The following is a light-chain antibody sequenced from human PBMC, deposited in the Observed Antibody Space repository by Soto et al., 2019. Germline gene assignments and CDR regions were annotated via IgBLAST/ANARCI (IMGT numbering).Light chain of an antibody. J-gene: IGKJ4*01. CDR3: QQYENWPPVT. CDR2: HAS. Sequence: EIVMTQSPATLSVSPGERGTLSCRASQNIRRNLAWYQQKPGQAPRLLIYHASTRATGITARFTGGGSGTEFTLTISSLQSEDFALYYCQQYENWPPVTFGGGTKVEIK. V-gene: IGKV3-15*01. CDR1: QNIRRN.